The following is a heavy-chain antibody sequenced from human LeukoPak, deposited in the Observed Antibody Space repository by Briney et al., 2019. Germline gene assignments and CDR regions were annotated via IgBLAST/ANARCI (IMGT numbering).Heavy chain of an antibody. J-gene: IGHJ4*02. D-gene: IGHD3-16*02. CDR3: ARGRRDDYVWGSYRSAPGYFDY. V-gene: IGHV4-34*01. Sequence: PSETLSLTCAVYGGSFSGYYWSWIRQPPGKGLEWIGEINHSGSTNYNPSLKSRVTISVDTSKNQLSLKLSSVTAADTAVYYCARGRRDDYVWGSYRSAPGYFDYWGQGTLVTVSS. CDR1: GGSFSGYY. CDR2: INHSGST.